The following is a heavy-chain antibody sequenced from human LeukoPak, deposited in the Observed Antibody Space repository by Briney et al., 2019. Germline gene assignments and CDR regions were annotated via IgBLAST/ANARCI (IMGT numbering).Heavy chain of an antibody. V-gene: IGHV4-34*01. CDR2: INHSGST. CDR1: GGSFSGYY. Sequence: SETLSLTCAVYGGSFSGYYWSWIRQPPGKGLEWIGEINHSGSTNYNPSLKSRVTISVDTSKNQFSLKLSSVTAADTAVYYCARSGIAARRWIVDYWGQGTLVTVSS. J-gene: IGHJ4*02. D-gene: IGHD6-6*01. CDR3: ARSGIAARRWIVDY.